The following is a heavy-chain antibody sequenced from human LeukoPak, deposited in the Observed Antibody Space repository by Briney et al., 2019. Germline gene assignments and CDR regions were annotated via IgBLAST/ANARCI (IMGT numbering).Heavy chain of an antibody. CDR3: AKDGKNYFDY. CDR1: GFTFSSYA. Sequence: GGSLRLSCAASGFTFSSYAMSWVRQAPGKGLEWVSLISWDGGSTYYADSVKGRFTISRDNSKNSLSLQMNSLRAEDTALYYCAKDGKNYFDYWGQGTLVTVSS. J-gene: IGHJ4*02. V-gene: IGHV3-43D*04. CDR2: ISWDGGST.